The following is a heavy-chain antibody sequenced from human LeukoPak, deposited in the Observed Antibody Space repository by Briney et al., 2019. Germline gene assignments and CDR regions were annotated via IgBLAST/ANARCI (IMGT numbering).Heavy chain of an antibody. CDR2: IYYSGST. CDR1: GGSISSGAYY. V-gene: IGHV4-31*03. J-gene: IGHJ6*03. D-gene: IGHD4-17*01. CDR3: ARTDYGDPFPMDV. Sequence: SETLSLTCTVSGGSISSGAYYWSWIRQHPGKGLEWIGYIYYSGSTYYNPSLKSRVTISVDTSKNQFSLKLSSVTAADTAVYYCARTDYGDPFPMDVWGKGTTVTVSS.